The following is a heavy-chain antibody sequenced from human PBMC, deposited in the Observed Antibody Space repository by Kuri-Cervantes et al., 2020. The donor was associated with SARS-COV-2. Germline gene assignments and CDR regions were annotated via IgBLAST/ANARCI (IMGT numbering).Heavy chain of an antibody. D-gene: IGHD6-6*01. CDR3: ARVEVGYSSSPRGAEYYFDY. J-gene: IGHJ4*02. CDR1: GGTFRNYA. CDR2: IIPVFSAP. Sequence: SVKVSCKASGGTFRNYAISWVRQAPGQGLEWMGGIIPVFSAPKYAQKFQGRVTMTRDTSTSTVYMELSSLRSEDTAVYYCARVEVGYSSSPRGAEYYFDYWGQGTLVTVSS. V-gene: IGHV1-69*05.